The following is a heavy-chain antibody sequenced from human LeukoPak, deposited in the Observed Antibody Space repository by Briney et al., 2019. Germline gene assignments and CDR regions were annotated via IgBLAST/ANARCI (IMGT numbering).Heavy chain of an antibody. J-gene: IGHJ6*04. CDR1: GFTFSSYA. CDR3: ARDYGSGSYDYYGMDV. Sequence: GGSLRLSCSASGFTFSSYAMHWVRQAPGKGLEWVSSISSSSSYIYYADSVKGRFTISRDNAKNSLYLQMNSLRAEDTAVYYCARDYGSGSYDYYGMDVWGKGTTVTVSS. V-gene: IGHV3-21*01. D-gene: IGHD3-10*01. CDR2: ISSSSSYI.